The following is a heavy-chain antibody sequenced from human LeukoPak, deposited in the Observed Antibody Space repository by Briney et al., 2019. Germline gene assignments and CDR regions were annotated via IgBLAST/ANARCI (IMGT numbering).Heavy chain of an antibody. J-gene: IGHJ6*02. D-gene: IGHD4-17*01. CDR1: GFTFSSYA. Sequence: PGGSLRLSCAASGFTFSSYAMSWVRQAPGKGLEWVSAISGSGGSTYYADSVKGRFTISRDNSKNTLYLQMNSLRAEDTAVYYCAKVTSDYVYYYSMDVWGQETTVTVSS. V-gene: IGHV3-23*01. CDR2: ISGSGGST. CDR3: AKVTSDYVYYYSMDV.